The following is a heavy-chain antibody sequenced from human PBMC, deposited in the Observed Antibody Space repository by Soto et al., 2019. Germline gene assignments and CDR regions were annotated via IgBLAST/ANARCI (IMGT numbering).Heavy chain of an antibody. CDR3: ARGGYYDFWSGYWFDP. D-gene: IGHD3-3*01. V-gene: IGHV4-34*01. Sequence: SETLSLTCAVYGGSFSGYYWSWIRQPPGKGLEWIGEINHSGSTNYNPSLKSRVTISVDTSKNQFSQKLSSVTAADTAVYYCARGGYYDFWSGYWFDPWGQGTLVTVSS. J-gene: IGHJ5*02. CDR1: GGSFSGYY. CDR2: INHSGST.